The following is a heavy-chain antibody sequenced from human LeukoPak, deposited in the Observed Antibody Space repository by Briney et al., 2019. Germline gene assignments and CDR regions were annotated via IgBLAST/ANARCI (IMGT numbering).Heavy chain of an antibody. CDR1: GFTFINTW. V-gene: IGHV3-15*01. CDR2: IQSKTDGGTT. D-gene: IGHD3-10*01. Sequence: GGSLRLSCAASGFTFINTWMNWVRQAPGKGLEWVGRIQSKTDGGTTEYAAPVKGRFTISRDDSKTTLYLQMNSLKTEDTAVYYCATLTVRGVINIWGQGTLVTVSS. CDR3: ATLTVRGVINI. J-gene: IGHJ4*02.